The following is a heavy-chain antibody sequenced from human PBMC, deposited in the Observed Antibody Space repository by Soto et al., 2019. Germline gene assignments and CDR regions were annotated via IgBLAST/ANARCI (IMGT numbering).Heavy chain of an antibody. Sequence: GGSLRLSCAASGFTFDDYAMHWVRQAPGKGLEWVSGISWNSGSIGYADSVKGRFTISRDNAKNSLYLQMNSLRAEDTAVYYCASRDGDNLGGAFDIWGQGTMVT. J-gene: IGHJ3*02. D-gene: IGHD2-2*01. CDR1: GFTFDDYA. CDR3: ASRDGDNLGGAFDI. CDR2: ISWNSGSI. V-gene: IGHV3-9*01.